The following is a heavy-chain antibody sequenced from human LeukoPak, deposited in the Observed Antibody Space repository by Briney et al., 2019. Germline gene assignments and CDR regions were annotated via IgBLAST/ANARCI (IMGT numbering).Heavy chain of an antibody. D-gene: IGHD2-2*01. CDR3: ARRYCSTCPTGHAFDL. CDR1: GFTFSSYG. J-gene: IGHJ3*01. CDR2: IRCDGSNK. V-gene: IGHV3-30*02. Sequence: PGGSLRLSCAASGFTFSSYGMHWVRQAPGKGLEWVAFIRCDGSNKYYADSVKGRFTISRDNSKNTLYLQMNSLRAEDTAVYFCARRYCSTCPTGHAFDLWGQGTMVTVSS.